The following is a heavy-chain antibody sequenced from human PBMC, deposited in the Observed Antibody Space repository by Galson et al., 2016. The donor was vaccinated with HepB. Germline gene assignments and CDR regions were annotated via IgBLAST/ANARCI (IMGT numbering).Heavy chain of an antibody. V-gene: IGHV5-51*01. CDR3: TRHGGNGHTAMGSDY. D-gene: IGHD5-18*01. J-gene: IGHJ4*02. CDR1: GYRFTSFW. CDR2: VYPGDSDT. Sequence: QSGAEVKKPGESLKISCKGSGYRFTSFWIGWVRQMPGKGLEWMGIVYPGDSDTRYSPSFQGQVTISVDKSISTAYLQWNSLRASDTALDYCTRHGGNGHTAMGSDYWGQGTLVTVSS.